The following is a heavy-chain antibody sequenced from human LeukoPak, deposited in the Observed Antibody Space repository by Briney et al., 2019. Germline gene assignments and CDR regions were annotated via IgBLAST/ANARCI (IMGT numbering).Heavy chain of an antibody. CDR1: GFTFSSYE. V-gene: IGHV3-21*01. CDR3: ARGRITIFGVVARPQYAEVDY. J-gene: IGHJ4*02. CDR2: ISSSSSYI. D-gene: IGHD3-3*01. Sequence: GGSLRLSCAASGFTFSSYEMNWVRQAPGKGLEWVSSISSSSSYIYYADSVKGRFTISRDNAKNSLYLQMNSLRAEDTAVYYCARGRITIFGVVARPQYAEVDYWGQGTLVTVSS.